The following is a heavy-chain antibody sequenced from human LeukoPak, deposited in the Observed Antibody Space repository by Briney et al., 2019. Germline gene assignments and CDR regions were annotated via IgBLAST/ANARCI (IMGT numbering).Heavy chain of an antibody. V-gene: IGHV4-38-2*01. CDR1: GYSISSGYY. CDR3: ASVGVTGD. J-gene: IGHJ4*02. D-gene: IGHD2-21*02. CDR2: IYHSGST. Sequence: PSETLSLTCAVSGYSISSGYYWGWIRQPPGKGLEWIGSIYHSGSTYYNPSLRSRVTISVDTSKNQFSLKLSSVTAADTAVYYCASVGVTGDWGQGTLVTVSS.